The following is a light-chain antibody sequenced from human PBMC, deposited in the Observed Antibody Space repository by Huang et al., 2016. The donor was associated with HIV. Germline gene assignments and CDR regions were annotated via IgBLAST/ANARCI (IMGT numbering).Light chain of an antibody. CDR1: QSLLHSNGYNY. J-gene: IGKJ5*01. CDR2: LGS. CDR3: MQALETPIT. V-gene: IGKV2-28*01. Sequence: DIVMTQSPLSLPDTPGEPASISCKSSQSLLHSNGYNYLDWYLQKPGQSPQLLISLGSNRASGGPDRFSGSGSGTDFTLKISRVEAEDVGVYYCMQALETPITFGQGTRLEIK.